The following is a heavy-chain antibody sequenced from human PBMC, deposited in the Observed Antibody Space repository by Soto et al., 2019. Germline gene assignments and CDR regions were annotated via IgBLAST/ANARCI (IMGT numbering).Heavy chain of an antibody. Sequence: GGSLRLSCAASGFTFSSYSMNWVRQAPGKGLEWVSSISSSSSYIYYADSVKGRFTISRDNAKNSLYLQMNSLRAEDTAVYYCARDAREEATMVRGPIYGGYYYYGMDVWGQGTTVTVSS. CDR2: ISSSSSYI. CDR1: GFTFSSYS. J-gene: IGHJ6*02. CDR3: ARDAREEATMVRGPIYGGYYYYGMDV. D-gene: IGHD3-10*01. V-gene: IGHV3-21*01.